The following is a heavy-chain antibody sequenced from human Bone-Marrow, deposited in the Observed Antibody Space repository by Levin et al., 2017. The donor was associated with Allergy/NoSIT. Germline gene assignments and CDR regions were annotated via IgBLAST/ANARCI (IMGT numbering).Heavy chain of an antibody. J-gene: IGHJ6*02. Sequence: GGSLRLSCAASGFTFSSYAMHWVRQAPGKGLEWVAVISYDGSNKYYADSVKGRFTISRDNSKNTLYLQMNSLRAEDTAVYYCATSVGYYYDSSGYSTDYYYGMDVWGQGTTVTVSS. D-gene: IGHD3-22*01. V-gene: IGHV3-30-3*01. CDR3: ATSVGYYYDSSGYSTDYYYGMDV. CDR2: ISYDGSNK. CDR1: GFTFSSYA.